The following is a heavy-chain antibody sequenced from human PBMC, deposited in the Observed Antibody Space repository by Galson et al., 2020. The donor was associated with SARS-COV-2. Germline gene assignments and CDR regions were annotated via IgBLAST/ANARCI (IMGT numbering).Heavy chain of an antibody. V-gene: IGHV3-49*03. CDR2: IRSKAYGGTT. Sequence: GGSLRLSCTASGFTFGDYAMSWFRQAPGKGLEWVGFIRSKAYGGTTEYAASVKGRFTISRDDSKSIAYLQMSSLKTEDTAVYYCTRVSELGLWEGGWFDPWGQGTLVTVSS. CDR3: TRVSELGLWEGGWFDP. D-gene: IGHD3-16*01. J-gene: IGHJ5*02. CDR1: GFTFGDYA.